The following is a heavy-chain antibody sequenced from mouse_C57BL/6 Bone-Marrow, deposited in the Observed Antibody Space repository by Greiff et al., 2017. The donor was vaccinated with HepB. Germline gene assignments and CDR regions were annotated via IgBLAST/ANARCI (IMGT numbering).Heavy chain of an antibody. Sequence: QVQLKESGAELVKPGASVKLSCKASGYTFTSYWMHWVKQRPGQGLEWIGMIHPNSGSTNYNEKFKSKATLTVDKSSSTAYMQLSSLTSEDSAVYYCARKCSSWFAYWGQGTLVTVSA. CDR3: ARKCSSWFAY. CDR2: IHPNSGST. V-gene: IGHV1-64*01. J-gene: IGHJ3*01. CDR1: GYTFTSYW. D-gene: IGHD1-1*01.